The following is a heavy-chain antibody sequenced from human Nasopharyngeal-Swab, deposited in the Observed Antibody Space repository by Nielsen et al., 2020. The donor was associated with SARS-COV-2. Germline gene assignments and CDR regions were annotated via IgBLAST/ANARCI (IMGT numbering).Heavy chain of an antibody. CDR2: INHSGST. D-gene: IGHD4-17*01. Sequence: SDTLSLTCAVYGGSFSAYYWTWIRQLPGKGLEWIGEINHSGSTNYNPSLKSRATLSVDTSKNQFSLKLTSVTAADTAVYYCARGYAWYFDLWGRGTLVTVSS. CDR1: GGSFSAYY. J-gene: IGHJ2*01. CDR3: ARGYAWYFDL. V-gene: IGHV4-34*01.